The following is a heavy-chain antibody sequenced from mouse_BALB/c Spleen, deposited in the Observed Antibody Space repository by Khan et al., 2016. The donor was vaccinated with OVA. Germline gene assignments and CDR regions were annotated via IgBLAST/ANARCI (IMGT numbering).Heavy chain of an antibody. V-gene: IGHV1-20*02. Sequence: EVQLQQSGPELVKPGASVKISCKASGYSFTSYFLNWVMQSHGKSLEWIGRINPHIGETFYNQKFKDQATLTVDDSSSTAHMELRSLASEDYAVYYCARKNGSDFDYWGQGTTLTVSS. CDR3: ARKNGSDFDY. CDR2: INPHIGET. J-gene: IGHJ2*01. CDR1: GYSFTSYF. D-gene: IGHD1-1*01.